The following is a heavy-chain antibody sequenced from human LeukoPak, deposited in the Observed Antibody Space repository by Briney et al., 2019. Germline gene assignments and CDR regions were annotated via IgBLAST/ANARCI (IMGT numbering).Heavy chain of an antibody. CDR2: ISGSGGST. J-gene: IGHJ4*02. CDR1: GFTFSSYA. Sequence: GGSLRLSCAASGFTFSSYAMSWVRQAPGKGLEWVSAISGSGGSTYYADSVKGRFTISRDNSKNTLCLQMNSLRAEDTAVYYCHQDIVVVPAAMFDFDYWGQGTLVTVSS. V-gene: IGHV3-23*01. D-gene: IGHD2-2*01. CDR3: HQDIVVVPAAMFDFDY.